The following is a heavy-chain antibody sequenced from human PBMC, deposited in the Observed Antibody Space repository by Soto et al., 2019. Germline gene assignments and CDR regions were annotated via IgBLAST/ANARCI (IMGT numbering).Heavy chain of an antibody. Sequence: NPSETLSLTCTVSGGSISSSSCYWGSIRQPPGKGLEWIGSIYYSGSTYYNPSLKSRVTISVDTSKNQFSLKLSSVTAADTAVYYCARLTNTVTTSSRLDYWGQGTLVTVYS. V-gene: IGHV4-39*01. CDR2: IYYSGST. CDR1: GGSISSSSCY. J-gene: IGHJ4*02. CDR3: ARLTNTVTTSSRLDY. D-gene: IGHD4-17*01.